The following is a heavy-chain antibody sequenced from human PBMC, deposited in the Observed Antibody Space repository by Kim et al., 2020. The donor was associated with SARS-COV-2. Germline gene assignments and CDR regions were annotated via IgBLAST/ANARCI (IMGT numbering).Heavy chain of an antibody. D-gene: IGHD2-15*01. Sequence: ASVKVSCKASGYDFSTNYMNWVRLAPGQGLEWMGLINPSGDRTTYAPKFQGRLTMTRDTSTSTLYMELRSLRFEDTAIYYCARDPVDGVSSPMGDYWGQGTLVTVSS. CDR2: INPSGDRT. V-gene: IGHV1-46*01. CDR3: ARDPVDGVSSPMGDY. CDR1: GYDFSTNY. J-gene: IGHJ4*02.